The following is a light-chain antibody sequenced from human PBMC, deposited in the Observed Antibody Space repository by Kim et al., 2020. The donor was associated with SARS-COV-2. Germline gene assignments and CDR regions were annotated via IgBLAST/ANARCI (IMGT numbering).Light chain of an antibody. Sequence: GQKVTIAWTGGRSNIGAGYDVHWYQQLPGTAPKLLVHGNNNRPSGVPDRFSGSKSGTSASLVITGLQAEDEADYYCQSYDTSLSGVFGGGTQLTVL. CDR2: GNN. CDR3: QSYDTSLSGV. J-gene: IGLJ3*02. V-gene: IGLV1-40*01. CDR1: RSNIGAGYD.